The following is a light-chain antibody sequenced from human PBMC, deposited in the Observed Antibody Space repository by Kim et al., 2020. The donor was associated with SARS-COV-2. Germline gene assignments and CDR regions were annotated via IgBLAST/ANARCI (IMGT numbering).Light chain of an antibody. CDR3: NSRDSNDNVV. J-gene: IGLJ2*01. V-gene: IGLV3-19*01. CDR1: SLRSYY. CDR2: GKN. Sequence: SSELTQDPAVSVALGQTVRSTCQGYSLRSYYATWYQQKPGQAPILFIYGKNNRPSGIPDRFSGSTSGNTASLTITGTQAGAEADYYCNSRDSNDNVVFGG.